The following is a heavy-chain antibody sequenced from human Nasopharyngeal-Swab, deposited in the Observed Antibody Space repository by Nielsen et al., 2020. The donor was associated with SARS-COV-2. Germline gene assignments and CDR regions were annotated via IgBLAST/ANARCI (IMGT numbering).Heavy chain of an antibody. CDR1: GFTFSSYW. CDR2: IEQDGSEK. D-gene: IGHD2-2*01. Sequence: GESLKISCAASGFTFSSYWMSWVRQAPGKGLEWVANIEQDGSEKYYVDSVKGRFTISRDNAKNSLYLQMNSLRAEDTAVYYCARGDIVVVPAATLYYYYYMDVWGKGTTVTVSS. CDR3: ARGDIVVVPAATLYYYYYMDV. J-gene: IGHJ6*03. V-gene: IGHV3-7*01.